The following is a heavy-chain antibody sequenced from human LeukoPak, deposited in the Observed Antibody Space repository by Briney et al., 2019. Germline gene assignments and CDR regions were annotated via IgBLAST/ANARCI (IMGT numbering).Heavy chain of an antibody. CDR1: GGSISNYY. D-gene: IGHD2-8*01. Sequence: AGTLSLTCTVSGGSISNYYWSWIRQPPGKGLEWIGYIYYTGGTNYNHSLKSRFTISVDTSKNQFSLKLTTVTAADTAVYYGARAHCVNCVCDTPRSHHCHYWRQGTLVTVSS. CDR3: ARAHCVNCVCDTPRSHHCHY. CDR2: IYYTGGT. V-gene: IGHV4-59*01. J-gene: IGHJ4*02.